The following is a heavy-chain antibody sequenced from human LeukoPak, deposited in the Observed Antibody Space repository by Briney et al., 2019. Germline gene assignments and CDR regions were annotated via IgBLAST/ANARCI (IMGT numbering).Heavy chain of an antibody. D-gene: IGHD3-10*01. V-gene: IGHV3-20*04. Sequence: GGSLRLSCAASGFTFDDYGMSWVRQVPGKGLEWVAGINWNGAGTGYADSVKGRFTISRDNAKNSLYLQMNNLRAEDTAMYYCGREGRYYYGSGSSNWFDPWGQGTLVTVSS. CDR1: GFTFDDYG. CDR2: INWNGAGT. J-gene: IGHJ5*02. CDR3: GREGRYYYGSGSSNWFDP.